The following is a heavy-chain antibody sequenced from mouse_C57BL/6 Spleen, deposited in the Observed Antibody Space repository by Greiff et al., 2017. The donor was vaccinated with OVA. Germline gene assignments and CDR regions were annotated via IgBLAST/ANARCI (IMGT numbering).Heavy chain of an antibody. D-gene: IGHD2-10*01. J-gene: IGHJ1*03. V-gene: IGHV10-3*01. CDR1: GFTFNTYA. CDR2: IRSKSSNYAT. CDR3: VRAVLPHWYFDV. Sequence: DAGGGLVQPKGSLKLSCAASGFTFNTYAMHWVRQAPGKGLEWVARIRSKSSNYATYYADSVKDRFTISRDDSQSMLYLQMNNLKTEDTAMYYCVRAVLPHWYFDVWGTGTTVTVSS.